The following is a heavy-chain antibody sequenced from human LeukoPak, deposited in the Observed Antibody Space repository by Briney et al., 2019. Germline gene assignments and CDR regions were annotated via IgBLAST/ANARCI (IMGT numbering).Heavy chain of an antibody. J-gene: IGHJ6*03. CDR3: ARGLVLLWFGEPRTDMDV. Sequence: KPSETLSLTCAVYGGSFSGYYWRWIRQPAGKGLEWIGEINHSGSTNYNPSLKSRVTISVDTSKNQFSLKLSSVTAADTAVYYCARGLVLLWFGEPRTDMDVWGKGTTVTVSS. CDR2: INHSGST. CDR1: GGSFSGYY. V-gene: IGHV4-34*01. D-gene: IGHD3-10*01.